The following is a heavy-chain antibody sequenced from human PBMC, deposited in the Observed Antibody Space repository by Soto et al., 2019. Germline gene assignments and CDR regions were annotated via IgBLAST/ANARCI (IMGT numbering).Heavy chain of an antibody. V-gene: IGHV1-69*12. J-gene: IGHJ4*02. Sequence: QVQLVQSGAEVKKPESSVKVSCKAPGGTFSTYAISWVRQAPGQGLEWMGGIIPMFGTANYGQRFQDRVTLPADEPTNTVYMELSRLRSEDTAVYFCASGIQLWLRRINNGYSGWGQGTLVTVSS. CDR3: ASGIQLWLRRINNGYSG. CDR2: IIPMFGTA. CDR1: GGTFSTYA. D-gene: IGHD5-18*01.